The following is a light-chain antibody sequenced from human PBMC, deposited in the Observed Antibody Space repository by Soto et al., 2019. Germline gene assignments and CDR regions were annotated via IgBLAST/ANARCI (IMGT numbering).Light chain of an antibody. CDR2: GNS. Sequence: QAVVTQPPSVSGAPGQRVTISCTGRSSNIGAGYDVHWYQQLPGTAPKLLIYGNSNRPSGVPDRFSGSKSGTSASLAITGLQAEDEAVYYCQSYDSSLSGYVFGTGTKLTVL. CDR3: QSYDSSLSGYV. J-gene: IGLJ1*01. CDR1: SSNIGAGYD. V-gene: IGLV1-40*01.